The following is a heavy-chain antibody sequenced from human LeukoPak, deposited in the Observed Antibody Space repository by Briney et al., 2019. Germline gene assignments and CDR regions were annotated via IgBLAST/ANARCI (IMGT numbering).Heavy chain of an antibody. Sequence: AGGSLRFSCPVSGPTFAAYAMTWVRPPPEKGRGWASTILASGGSTYYADSLKGWFTISRDNSKNTLYLQVDSLRAEDTAVYYCAKLGGYCSSGSCRDFDYWGQGTLVTVSS. CDR2: ILASGGST. CDR1: GPTFAAYA. J-gene: IGHJ4*02. D-gene: IGHD2-15*01. V-gene: IGHV3-23*01. CDR3: AKLGGYCSSGSCRDFDY.